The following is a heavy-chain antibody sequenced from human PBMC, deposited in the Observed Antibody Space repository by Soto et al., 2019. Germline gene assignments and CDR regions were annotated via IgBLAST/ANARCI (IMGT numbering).Heavy chain of an antibody. J-gene: IGHJ6*01. CDR3: ARESTSPRNYYGMDV. V-gene: IGHV4-30-4*01. Sequence: SEIMSLTCTVSGGSSSGGGYYWSWIRRTPGKGLEWIGYIYYSGSTYYNPSLQIRVTISVDTSKNPFSLKLSSVTAADTAVYYFARESTSPRNYYGMDVRGQGTTVTVSS. CDR2: IYYSGST. CDR1: GGSSSGGGYY.